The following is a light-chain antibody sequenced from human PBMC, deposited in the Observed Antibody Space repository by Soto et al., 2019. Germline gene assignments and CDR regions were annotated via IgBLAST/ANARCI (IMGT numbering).Light chain of an antibody. CDR2: DVS. J-gene: IGLJ1*01. CDR1: SSDVGGYHY. V-gene: IGLV2-14*01. Sequence: QSTLTQPASVSGSPGQSITISCTGTSSDVGGYHYVSWYQQYPGKAPKVMIYDVSNRPSGVSIRFSGSKSGTTASLTISGLQAEDEADYYCSSYTSSITYVFGTGTKVTVL. CDR3: SSYTSSITYV.